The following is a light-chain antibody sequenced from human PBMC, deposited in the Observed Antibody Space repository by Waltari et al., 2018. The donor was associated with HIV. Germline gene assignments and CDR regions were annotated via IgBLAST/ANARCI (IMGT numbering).Light chain of an antibody. CDR2: EDG. V-gene: IGLV2-18*02. CDR1: SSDVGTYNR. J-gene: IGLJ2*01. CDR3: SSYTSRTTLV. Sequence: QSALTQPPSVSGSPGQSVTISCTGTSSDVGTYNRVPWYQQSSPGTSPKLIIFEDGNRPSGVPERFSGSRTGNTASLTISGLRAEDEADYYCSSYTSRTTLVFGGGTKLTVL.